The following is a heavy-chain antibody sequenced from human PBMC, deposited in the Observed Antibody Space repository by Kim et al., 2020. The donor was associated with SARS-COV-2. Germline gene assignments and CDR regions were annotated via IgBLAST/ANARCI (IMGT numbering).Heavy chain of an antibody. V-gene: IGHV3-43*02. CDR1: GFTFDDYA. J-gene: IGHJ6*02. D-gene: IGHD3-10*01. Sequence: GGSLRLSCAASGFTFDDYAMHWVRQAPGKRLEWVSLISGDGGSTYYAHSVKGRFTISRDNSKNSLYLQMNSLRTEDTALYYCAKDLGFGESLGGMDVWGQGTTVTVSS. CDR3: AKDLGFGESLGGMDV. CDR2: ISGDGGST.